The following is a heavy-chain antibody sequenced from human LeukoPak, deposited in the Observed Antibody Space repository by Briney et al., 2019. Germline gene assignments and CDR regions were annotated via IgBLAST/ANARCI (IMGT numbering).Heavy chain of an antibody. J-gene: IGHJ4*02. Sequence: GGSLRLSCPASGFTFNTYSMNWVRQAPGKRLEWVSSITSSSGYIYYAGSVKGRLTISRDNAKNSLYLQMNSLRAEDTAVYYCARSGSSADYWGQGTLVTVSS. CDR2: ITSSSGYI. D-gene: IGHD3-10*01. CDR3: ARSGSSADY. CDR1: GFTFNTYS. V-gene: IGHV3-21*04.